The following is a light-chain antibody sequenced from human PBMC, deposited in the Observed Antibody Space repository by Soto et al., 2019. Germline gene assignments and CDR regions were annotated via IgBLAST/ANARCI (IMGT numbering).Light chain of an antibody. Sequence: QSALTQPASVSGSPGQSITISCTGTSSDVGGYNYVSWYQQHPGKAPKLMIYEVTNRPSGVSNRFSGSKSGSTASLTISGLQAEDEADYYCSSYTSSTWVFGGGTKRTVL. CDR3: SSYTSSTWV. V-gene: IGLV2-14*01. CDR1: SSDVGGYNY. J-gene: IGLJ3*02. CDR2: EVT.